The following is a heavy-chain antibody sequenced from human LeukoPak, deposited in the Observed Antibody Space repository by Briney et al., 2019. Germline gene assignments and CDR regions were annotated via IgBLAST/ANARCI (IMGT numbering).Heavy chain of an antibody. Sequence: RPSETLSLTCAVYGESFSGYYWSWIRQPPGKGLEWIGEINHSGSTNYNPSLKSRVTISVDTSKNQFSLKLSSVTAADTAVYYCARGSFPYYYDSSGYYLSRLFYFDYWGQGTLVTVSS. CDR3: ARGSFPYYYDSSGYYLSRLFYFDY. CDR2: INHSGST. V-gene: IGHV4-34*01. CDR1: GESFSGYY. D-gene: IGHD3-22*01. J-gene: IGHJ4*02.